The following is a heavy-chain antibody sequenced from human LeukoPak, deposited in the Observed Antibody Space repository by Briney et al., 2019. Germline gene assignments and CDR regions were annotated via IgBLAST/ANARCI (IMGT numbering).Heavy chain of an antibody. V-gene: IGHV1-2*02. D-gene: IGHD6-19*01. CDR3: ARGGIAVGPFLDH. CDR1: GYTFTGYY. J-gene: IGHJ4*02. Sequence: AASVKVSCKASGYTFTGYYMHWVRQAPGQGLEWMGWINPNSGGTNYAQKFQGRVTMTRDTSISTAYTELSRLRSDDTAVYYCARGGIAVGPFLDHWGQGTLVTVSS. CDR2: INPNSGGT.